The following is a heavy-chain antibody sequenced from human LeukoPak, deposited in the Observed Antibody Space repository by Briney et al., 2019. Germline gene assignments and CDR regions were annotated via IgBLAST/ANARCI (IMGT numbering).Heavy chain of an antibody. CDR1: GFTFSSYG. D-gene: IGHD4-17*01. CDR2: ISYDGSNK. J-gene: IGHJ4*02. Sequence: QSGGSLRLSCAASGFTFSSYGMHWVRQAPGKGLEWVAVISYDGSNKYYADSVKGRFTISRDNSKNTLYLQMNSLRAEDTAVYYCAKDQGNDYGDYGVFQPLYYFDYWGQGTLVTVSS. CDR3: AKDQGNDYGDYGVFQPLYYFDY. V-gene: IGHV3-30*18.